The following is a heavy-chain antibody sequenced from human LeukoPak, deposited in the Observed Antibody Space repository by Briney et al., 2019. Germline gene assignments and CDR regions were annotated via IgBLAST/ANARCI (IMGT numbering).Heavy chain of an antibody. CDR2: ITGSGGNT. Sequence: GGSLRLSCAASGFTFSNYAMSWVRQAPGKGLEWVSAITGSGGNTYYADSVKGRFTISRDNSKNTVFLQMNSLRAEDTAVYYCTKWGDYDVLTGYYVSDYWGQGTLVTVSS. CDR1: GFTFSNYA. CDR3: TKWGDYDVLTGYYVSDY. J-gene: IGHJ4*02. V-gene: IGHV3-23*01. D-gene: IGHD3-9*01.